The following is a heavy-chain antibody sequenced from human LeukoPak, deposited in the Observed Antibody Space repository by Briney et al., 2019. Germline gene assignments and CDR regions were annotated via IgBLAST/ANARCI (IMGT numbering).Heavy chain of an antibody. Sequence: PSETLSLTCTVSGVSISSYYWGWIRQPPGKGLEWIGSIYYSGSTYYNPSLKSRVTISVDTSKNQFSLKLSSVTAADTAVYYCARLYYYGSGSYSDYFDYWGQGTLVTVSS. CDR1: GVSISSYY. CDR2: IYYSGST. J-gene: IGHJ4*02. V-gene: IGHV4-39*01. CDR3: ARLYYYGSGSYSDYFDY. D-gene: IGHD3-10*01.